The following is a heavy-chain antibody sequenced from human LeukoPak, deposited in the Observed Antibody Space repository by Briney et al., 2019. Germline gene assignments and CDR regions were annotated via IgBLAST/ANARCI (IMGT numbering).Heavy chain of an antibody. J-gene: IGHJ4*02. Sequence: GGSLRLSCAASGFTFSSYAMSWVRQPPGKGLEWFSSISTSSGYIFYADSLKGRVTISRDNAKNSLYLQMNSLRAEDTAVYYCVRGKKPGWDMSYFDYWGQGILVTVSS. V-gene: IGHV3-21*06. CDR1: GFTFSSYA. CDR2: ISTSSGYI. CDR3: VRGKKPGWDMSYFDY. D-gene: IGHD1-14*01.